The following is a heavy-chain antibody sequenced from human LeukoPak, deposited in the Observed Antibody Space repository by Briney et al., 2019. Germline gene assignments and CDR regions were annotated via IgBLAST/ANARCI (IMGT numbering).Heavy chain of an antibody. D-gene: IGHD3-22*01. J-gene: IGHJ4*02. CDR2: MNPNSGNT. CDR1: GYTFTSYD. Sequence: ASVNVSCKASGYTFTSYDINWVRQATGQGLEWMGWMNPNSGNTGYAQKFQGSITMNKNNSISTAYMELSSLRSEDTAVYYCARGRRYYYDSSGYWQGEYWGQGTLVTVSS. V-gene: IGHV1-8*01. CDR3: ARGRRYYYDSSGYWQGEY.